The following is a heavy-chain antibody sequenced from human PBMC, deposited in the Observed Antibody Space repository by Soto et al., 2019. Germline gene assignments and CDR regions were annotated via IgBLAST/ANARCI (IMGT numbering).Heavy chain of an antibody. D-gene: IGHD1-26*01. Sequence: QVQLVQSGAEVKKPGASVKVSCKASGYTFTSYGISWVRQAPGQGLEWMGRISAYNGNTNYAQKLQGRVPMTTAPSTSPAHMELRSLRSDDTAVYYCARVVGALGPWFDPWGQGTLVSVPS. CDR3: ARVVGALGPWFDP. V-gene: IGHV1-18*01. CDR1: GYTFTSYG. CDR2: ISAYNGNT. J-gene: IGHJ5*02.